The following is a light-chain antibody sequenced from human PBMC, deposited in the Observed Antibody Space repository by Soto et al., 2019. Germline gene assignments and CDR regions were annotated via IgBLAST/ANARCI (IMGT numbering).Light chain of an antibody. Sequence: VLTQCAGPLCLSPGERSTLSCRASRSVSDNLAWYRQKPGQAPRLLIYGASTRATGITARFSGGGSGTEFTLTINSLQSEDFAVYYCQQYNHWPGTFGQGTKVDI. CDR2: GAS. CDR1: RSVSDN. J-gene: IGKJ1*01. V-gene: IGKV3-15*01. CDR3: QQYNHWPGT.